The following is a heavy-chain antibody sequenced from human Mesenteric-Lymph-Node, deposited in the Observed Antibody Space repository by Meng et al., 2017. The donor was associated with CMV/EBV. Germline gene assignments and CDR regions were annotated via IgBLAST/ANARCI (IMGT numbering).Heavy chain of an antibody. V-gene: IGHV1-2*02. CDR1: GYTFTSYY. Sequence: ASVKVSCKASGYTFTSYYMHWVRQATGQGLEWMGWINPSSGDTNYAQNFQGRVTMTWDTSISTACMELSRLKSDDTAVYYCAGLDYRVDYWGQGTLVTVSS. D-gene: IGHD4-11*01. J-gene: IGHJ4*02. CDR3: AGLDYRVDY. CDR2: INPSSGDT.